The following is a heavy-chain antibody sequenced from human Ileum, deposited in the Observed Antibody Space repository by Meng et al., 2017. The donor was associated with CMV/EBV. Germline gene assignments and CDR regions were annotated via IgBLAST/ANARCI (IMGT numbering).Heavy chain of an antibody. CDR3: TTQDIVVVVANGMDV. Sequence: GESLKISCAASGFTFSDSAMHWVRQASGKGLEWVGRIRSKANSYATAYAASVKGRFTISRDDSKNTAYLQMNSLKTEDTAVYYCTTQDIVVVVANGMDVWGQGNTVT. CDR1: GFTFSDSA. V-gene: IGHV3-73*01. J-gene: IGHJ6*02. CDR2: IRSKANSYAT. D-gene: IGHD2-15*01.